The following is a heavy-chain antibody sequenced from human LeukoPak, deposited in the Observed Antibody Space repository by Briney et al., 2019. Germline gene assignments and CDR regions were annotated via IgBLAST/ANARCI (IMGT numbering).Heavy chain of an antibody. CDR2: FSYSGST. D-gene: IGHD3-10*01. J-gene: IGHJ4*02. V-gene: IGHV4-39*07. CDR1: GGSISSNTHY. Sequence: SETLSLTCTVSGGSISSNTHYWGWIRQPPGKGLEWIGSFSYSGSTYYNPSLKSRVTISVDTSKNQFSLKLSSVTAADTAVYYCARYAITNTKTRKSALFDYWGQGTLVTVSS. CDR3: ARYAITNTKTRKSALFDY.